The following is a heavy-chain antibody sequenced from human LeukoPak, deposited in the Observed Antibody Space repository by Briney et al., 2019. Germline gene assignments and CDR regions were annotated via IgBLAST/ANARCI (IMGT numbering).Heavy chain of an antibody. CDR2: TVVGSGNT. J-gene: IGHJ3*02. CDR1: GFTFTRSA. V-gene: IGHV1-58*02. D-gene: IGHD3-22*01. Sequence: LVKVSCKASGFTFTRSAMQWVRQARGQRLEWIGWTVVGSGNTNYAQTFQERVTITRDMSTSTAYMELSSLRSEDTAVYYCAAADYYDSSGYYPYAFHIWGQGTMVTVSS. CDR3: AAADYYDSSGYYPYAFHI.